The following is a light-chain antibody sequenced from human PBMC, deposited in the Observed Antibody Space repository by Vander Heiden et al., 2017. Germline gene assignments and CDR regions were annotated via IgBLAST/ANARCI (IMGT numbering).Light chain of an antibody. V-gene: IGLV1-44*01. CDR3: SAWDDSLNSWV. Sequence: QSVLTQPPSASGTPGPRVAISCSGRSSNIGSNTVNWYQQLPGTAPKLLVYTNTQRPSGVPDRFSGSKSGTSASLAISGLQSEDEADYYCSAWDDSLNSWVFGGGTKLTVL. CDR2: TNT. CDR1: SSNIGSNT. J-gene: IGLJ3*02.